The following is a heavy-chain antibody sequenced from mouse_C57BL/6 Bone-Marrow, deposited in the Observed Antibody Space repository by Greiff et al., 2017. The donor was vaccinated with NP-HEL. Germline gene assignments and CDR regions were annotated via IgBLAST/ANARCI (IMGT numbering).Heavy chain of an antibody. CDR1: GFTFSSYA. V-gene: IGHV5-4*01. CDR3: ARGNYGNYYAMDY. Sequence: EVQLVESGGGLVKPGGSLKLSCAASGFTFSSYAMSWVRQTPEKRLEWVATISDGGSYTYYPDNVKGRFTISRDNAKNNLYLQMSHLKSEDTAMYYCARGNYGNYYAMDYWGQGTSVTVSS. CDR2: ISDGGSYT. J-gene: IGHJ4*01. D-gene: IGHD1-2*01.